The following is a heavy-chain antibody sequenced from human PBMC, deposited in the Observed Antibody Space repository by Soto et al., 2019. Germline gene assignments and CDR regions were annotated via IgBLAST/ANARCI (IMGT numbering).Heavy chain of an antibody. Sequence: EVQLVESGGGLVQPGGSLRLSCAASGFTFSSYSMNWVRQAPGKGLEWVSYISSSSSTIYYADSVKGRFTISRDNAKNSMYLKMNSLRAEDTAVYYCARRPPTYYYDSTWGGDAFDIWGQGTMVTVSS. J-gene: IGHJ3*02. CDR2: ISSSSSTI. V-gene: IGHV3-48*01. D-gene: IGHD3-22*01. CDR3: ARRPPTYYYDSTWGGDAFDI. CDR1: GFTFSSYS.